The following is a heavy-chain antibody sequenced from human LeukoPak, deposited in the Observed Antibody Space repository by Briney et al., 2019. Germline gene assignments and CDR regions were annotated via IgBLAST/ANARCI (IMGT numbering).Heavy chain of an antibody. CDR3: ARGFTIFGDFDY. CDR2: INPNSGGT. V-gene: IGHV1-2*06. J-gene: IGHJ4*02. D-gene: IGHD3-3*01. Sequence: ASVKVSCKASGYTFTGYYMHWVRQAPGQGLEWMGRINPNSGGTNYAQKFQGRVTMTRDTSISTAYMELSRLRSDDTAVCYCARGFTIFGDFDYWGQGTLVTVSS. CDR1: GYTFTGYY.